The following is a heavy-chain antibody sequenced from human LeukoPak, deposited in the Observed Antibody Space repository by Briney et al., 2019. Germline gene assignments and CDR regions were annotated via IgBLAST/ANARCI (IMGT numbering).Heavy chain of an antibody. CDR3: ARDLYSSGWYGGDY. D-gene: IGHD6-19*01. J-gene: IGHJ4*02. CDR2: ISWDGGST. Sequence: GGSLRLSCAASGFTFDDYAMHWVRQAPGKGLEWVSLISWDGGSTYYADSVKGRFTISRDNAKNSLYLQMNSLRAEDTAVYYCARDLYSSGWYGGDYWGQGTLVTVSS. V-gene: IGHV3-43D*03. CDR1: GFTFDDYA.